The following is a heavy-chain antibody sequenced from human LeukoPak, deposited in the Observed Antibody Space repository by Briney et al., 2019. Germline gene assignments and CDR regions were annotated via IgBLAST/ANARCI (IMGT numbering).Heavy chain of an antibody. J-gene: IGHJ4*02. V-gene: IGHV4-39*01. D-gene: IGHD6-13*01. Sequence: SETLSLTCTVSGGSISSSSYYWGWVRQPPGKGVEWIGRIYYSGRNYYHPSVKSRVSISIYTSKNQFSLKLSDVSAGDTAVYXCAXFPRDSSSWYYWGQGTLVTVSS. CDR1: GGSISSSSYY. CDR2: IYYSGRN. CDR3: AXFPRDSSSWYY.